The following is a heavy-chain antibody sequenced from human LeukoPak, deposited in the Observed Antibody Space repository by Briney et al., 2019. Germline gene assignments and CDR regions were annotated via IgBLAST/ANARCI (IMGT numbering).Heavy chain of an antibody. D-gene: IGHD6-6*01. CDR1: GYTFTSYG. CDR3: ARDSSSSYLPGAFDT. V-gene: IGHV1-18*01. Sequence: ASVKVSCKASGYTFTSYGISWVRQAPGQGLEWMGWISAYNGNTNYAQKLQGRVTMTTDTSTSTAYMELRSLRSDDTAVYYCARDSSSSYLPGAFDTWGQGTMVTVSS. J-gene: IGHJ3*02. CDR2: ISAYNGNT.